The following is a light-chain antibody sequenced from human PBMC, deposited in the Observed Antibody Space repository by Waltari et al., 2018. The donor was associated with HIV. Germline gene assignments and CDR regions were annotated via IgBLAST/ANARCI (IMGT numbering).Light chain of an antibody. CDR2: LGS. Sequence: DIVMTQSPLSLPVTPGEPASISCRSSQSLLHSNGYNYLDYYLQKPGQSPQLLIYLGSNRASGVPDRFSGSGSGTDFTLKISRVEAEDVGVYYCMQALQTPFTFGQGTRLEI. CDR1: QSLLHSNGYNY. V-gene: IGKV2-28*01. J-gene: IGKJ5*01. CDR3: MQALQTPFT.